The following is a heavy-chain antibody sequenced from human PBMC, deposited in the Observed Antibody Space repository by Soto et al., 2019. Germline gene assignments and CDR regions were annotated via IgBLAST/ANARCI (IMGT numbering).Heavy chain of an antibody. J-gene: IGHJ4*02. Sequence: QVQLQESGPGLVKPSGTLSLTCAVSGGSISSSNWWSWVRQPPGKGLEWIGEIYHSGSTNYNPSLKSRVTISVDKSKNQFSLKLSSVTAPHTAVCYCARVGRYCTNGVCYSYFDYWGQGTLVTVSS. CDR1: GGSISSSNW. D-gene: IGHD2-8*01. CDR2: IYHSGST. V-gene: IGHV4-4*02. CDR3: ARVGRYCTNGVCYSYFDY.